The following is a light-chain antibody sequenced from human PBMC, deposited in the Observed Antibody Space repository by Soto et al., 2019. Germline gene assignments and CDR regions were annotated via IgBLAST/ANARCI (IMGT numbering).Light chain of an antibody. CDR1: QSVLYSSNNKNY. V-gene: IGKV4-1*01. J-gene: IGKJ4*01. Sequence: DIVMTQSPDSLAVSLGERATINCKSSQSVLYSSNNKNYLAWYQQKPGQPPKLLIYWASTRESGVPDRFSGSGSGTDFTLTISSLQAEDVGVYYCQQYYSTPLTFGGGTKGDIK. CDR2: WAS. CDR3: QQYYSTPLT.